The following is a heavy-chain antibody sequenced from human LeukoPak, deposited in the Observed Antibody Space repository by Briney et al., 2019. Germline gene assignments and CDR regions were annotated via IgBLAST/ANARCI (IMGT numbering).Heavy chain of an antibody. CDR1: GFSFGDYT. CDR2: IRTKVYGGTT. V-gene: IGHV3-49*04. J-gene: IGHJ4*02. CDR3: IRDVPSGGYSHGCFDY. D-gene: IGHD5-18*01. Sequence: AGGSLRLSCTGSGFSFGDYTITWVRQAPGKGLEWLGFIRTKVYGGTTEYAASVKGRFTISGDDFKSIAHLQMNSLKIEDTALYLCIRDVPSGGYSHGCFDYWGQGTLVTVSS.